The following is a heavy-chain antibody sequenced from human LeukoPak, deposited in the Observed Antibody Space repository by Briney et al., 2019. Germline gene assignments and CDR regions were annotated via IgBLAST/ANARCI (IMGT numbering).Heavy chain of an antibody. D-gene: IGHD2-2*02. CDR1: GFTVSSNY. CDR3: ARGSIQSYYYGMDV. J-gene: IGHJ6*02. Sequence: PGGSLRLSCAASGFTVSSNYMSWVRQAPGKGLEWASVIYSGGSTYYADSVKGRFTISRDNSKNTLYLLMNSMRADDTAVYYCARGSIQSYYYGMDVWGQGTTVTVSS. CDR2: IYSGGST. V-gene: IGHV3-53*01.